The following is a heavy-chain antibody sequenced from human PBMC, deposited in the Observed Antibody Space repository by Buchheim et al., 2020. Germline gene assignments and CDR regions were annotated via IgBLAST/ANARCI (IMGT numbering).Heavy chain of an antibody. V-gene: IGHV3-48*03. Sequence: EVQLVESGGGLVQPGGSLRLSCAASGFTFSSYEMNWVRQAPGKGLEWVSYISSSGSTIYYADSVKGRFTISRDNAKNSLYLQMNSLRAEDTAVYYCAKDFWSGSPSYYYDMDVWGQGTT. D-gene: IGHD3-3*01. CDR3: AKDFWSGSPSYYYDMDV. CDR1: GFTFSSYE. CDR2: ISSSGSTI. J-gene: IGHJ6*02.